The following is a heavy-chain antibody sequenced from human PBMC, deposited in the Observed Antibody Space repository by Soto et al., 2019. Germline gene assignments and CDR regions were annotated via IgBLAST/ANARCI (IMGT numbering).Heavy chain of an antibody. CDR1: GCTLAELS. CDR3: ATVLIVGATAPFDY. Sequence: ASVKVSCKGSGCTLAELSVHWVRQAPGKGLEWMGGFDPEDGETIYAQKFQGRVTMTEDTSTDTAYMELSSLRSEDTAVYYCATVLIVGATAPFDYWGQGTLVTVSS. D-gene: IGHD1-26*01. V-gene: IGHV1-24*01. CDR2: FDPEDGET. J-gene: IGHJ4*02.